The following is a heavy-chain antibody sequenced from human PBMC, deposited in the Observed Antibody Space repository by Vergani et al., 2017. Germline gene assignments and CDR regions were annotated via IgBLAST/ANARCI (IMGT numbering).Heavy chain of an antibody. CDR3: TTVISGSYWDYYGMDV. CDR1: GFTFSNAW. D-gene: IGHD1-26*01. J-gene: IGHJ6*02. V-gene: IGHV3-15*01. Sequence: EVQLVESGGGLVKPGGSLRLSCAASGFTFSNAWMSWVRQAPGKGLEWVGRIKSKTDGRTTDYAAPVKGRFTISRDDSKNTLYLQMNSLKTEDTAVYYCTTVISGSYWDYYGMDVWGQGTTVTVSS. CDR2: IKSKTDGRTT.